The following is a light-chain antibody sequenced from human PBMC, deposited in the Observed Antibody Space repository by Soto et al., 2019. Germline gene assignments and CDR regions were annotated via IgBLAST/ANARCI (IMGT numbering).Light chain of an antibody. CDR3: QQYNNWPPAWT. J-gene: IGKJ1*01. Sequence: EIVMTQSPATLSVSPGQRATLSCRASQSVRSNLAWYQQKPGQSPRLLIYGASTTATGIPARFSGSGSGTQFTLTISSLQSEDFAVYYCQQYNNWPPAWTFGQGIKVDI. CDR2: GAS. CDR1: QSVRSN. V-gene: IGKV3-15*01.